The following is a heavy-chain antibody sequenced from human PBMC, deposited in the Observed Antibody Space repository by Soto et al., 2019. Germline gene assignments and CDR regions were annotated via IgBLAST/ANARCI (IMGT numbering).Heavy chain of an antibody. J-gene: IGHJ4*02. CDR3: AREGTPGTLDY. Sequence: EVQLVESGEALVQPGGSLRLSCAASGFTFSKHPMHWVRQAPGKGLESVSAISGSRGNTYYADSVRGRFTISRDNFANTLYLQMGGLRSEDMAVYYCAREGTPGTLDYWGQGTLVTVSS. D-gene: IGHD1-1*01. CDR1: GFTFSKHP. V-gene: IGHV3-64*02. CDR2: ISGSRGNT.